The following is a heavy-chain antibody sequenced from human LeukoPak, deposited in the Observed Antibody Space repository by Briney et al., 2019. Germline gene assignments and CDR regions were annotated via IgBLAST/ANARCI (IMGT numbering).Heavy chain of an antibody. CDR3: ARYYDSSGYYFPFDP. D-gene: IGHD3-22*01. Sequence: PSETLSLTCTVSGGSISSYYWSWIRQPPGKGLEWIGYIYYSGSTNYNPSLKSRVTISVDTSKNQFSLKLSSVTAADTAVYYCARYYDSSGYYFPFDPWGQGTLVTVSS. J-gene: IGHJ5*02. CDR2: IYYSGST. CDR1: GGSISSYY. V-gene: IGHV4-59*01.